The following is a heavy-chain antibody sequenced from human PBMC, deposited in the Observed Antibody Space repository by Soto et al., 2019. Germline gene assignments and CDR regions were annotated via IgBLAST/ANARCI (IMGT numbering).Heavy chain of an antibody. CDR1: GVTFTNAW. D-gene: IGHD1-26*01. Sequence: EVLLVESGGGLVRPGGSLRLSCAASGVTFTNAWMNWVRQSPGKGLEWVGRIKSKTEGGTTDYAVPVKGRFTISRDESTNTRYLDMTSLKSDDTAVYHCATGRMLGGGGYYHAMDVWGQGTTVAVSS. CDR3: ATGRMLGGGGYYHAMDV. J-gene: IGHJ6*02. CDR2: IKSKTEGGTT. V-gene: IGHV3-15*07.